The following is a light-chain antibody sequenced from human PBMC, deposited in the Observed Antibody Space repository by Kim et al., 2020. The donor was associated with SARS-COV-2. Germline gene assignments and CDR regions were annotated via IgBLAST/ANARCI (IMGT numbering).Light chain of an antibody. CDR1: QSISSW. Sequence: DIQMTQSPSTLSASVGDRVTITCRASQSISSWLAWYQQKPGKAPNLLIYDASSLESGVPSRFSGSGSGTEFTLTISSLQPDDFATYFCQQYNSFSQYTFGQGTKLEI. CDR3: QQYNSFSQYT. V-gene: IGKV1-5*01. CDR2: DAS. J-gene: IGKJ2*01.